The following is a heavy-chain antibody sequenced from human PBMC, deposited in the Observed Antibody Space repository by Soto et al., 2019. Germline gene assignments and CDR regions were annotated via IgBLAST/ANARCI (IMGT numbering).Heavy chain of an antibody. J-gene: IGHJ6*03. Sequence: GGSLRLSCAASGFTFSSYWMSWVRQAPGKGLEWVANIKQDGSEKYYVDSVKGRFTISRDNAKNSLYLQMNSLRAEDTAVYYCARGGVVPAAMRKYYYYYMDVWGKGTTVTVSS. D-gene: IGHD2-2*01. CDR1: GFTFSSYW. CDR2: IKQDGSEK. V-gene: IGHV3-7*01. CDR3: ARGGVVPAAMRKYYYYYMDV.